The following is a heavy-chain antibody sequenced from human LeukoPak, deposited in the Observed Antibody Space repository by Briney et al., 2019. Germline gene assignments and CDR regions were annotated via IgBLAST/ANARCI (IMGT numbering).Heavy chain of an antibody. Sequence: GSLRLSCAASGFPFDDYGMSWVRQAPGKGLEWVSGINWNGGSTGYADSVKGRFTISRDNAKNSLYLQVSSLRAEDTAWYYCARGQNYYGSGSQTFDIWGQGTMVTVSS. D-gene: IGHD3-10*01. CDR1: GFPFDDYG. V-gene: IGHV3-20*04. CDR2: INWNGGST. J-gene: IGHJ3*02. CDR3: ARGQNYYGSGSQTFDI.